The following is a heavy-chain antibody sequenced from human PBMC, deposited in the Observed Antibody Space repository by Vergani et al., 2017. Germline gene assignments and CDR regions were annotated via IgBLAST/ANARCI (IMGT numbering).Heavy chain of an antibody. Sequence: QVQLVQSGAEVKKPGASVKVSCKASGYTFSTYTIHWVRQAPGQRLEWMGWINAGNGDTKYSQKVQGRVTITRDTAASTAYMDLSSLRSEDTAVYYCARYPSDYWGQGTLVTVSS. CDR3: ARYPSDY. CDR1: GYTFSTYT. J-gene: IGHJ4*02. V-gene: IGHV1-3*01. CDR2: INAGNGDT.